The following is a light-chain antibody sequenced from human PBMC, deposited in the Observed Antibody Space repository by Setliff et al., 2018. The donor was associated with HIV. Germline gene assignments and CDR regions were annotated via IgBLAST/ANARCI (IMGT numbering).Light chain of an antibody. J-gene: IGLJ1*01. CDR2: QAT. CDR1: SRDFGGANY. Sequence: QSVLTQPRSVSGSPGQSVTIPCTGTSRDFGGANYVSWYQQNPGKAPKLIIYQATKRPSGVSNRFSGSKSGNTASLTISGLQAEDEADYYCCSNTGSNTYVFGSGTKVTVL. CDR3: CSNTGSNTYV. V-gene: IGLV2-11*01.